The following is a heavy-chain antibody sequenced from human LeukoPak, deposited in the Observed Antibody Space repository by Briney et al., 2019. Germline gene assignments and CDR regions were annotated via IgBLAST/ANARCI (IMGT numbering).Heavy chain of an antibody. CDR3: VKRGVVIRGILVIGYHQEAYHYDF. CDR2: ISERGGST. CDR1: GISLSNYA. Sequence: GGSLRLSCVVSGISLSNYAMTWVRQAPGKGLEWVSYISERGGSTTYADSVKGRFTISRDTSLNTLYLQINNLRAEDTAVYFCVKRGVVIRGILVIGYHQEAYHYDFWGQGVLVTVSS. V-gene: IGHV3-23*01. J-gene: IGHJ4*02. D-gene: IGHD3-10*01.